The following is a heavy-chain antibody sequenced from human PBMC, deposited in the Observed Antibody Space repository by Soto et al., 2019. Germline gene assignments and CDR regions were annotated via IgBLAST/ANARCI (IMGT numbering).Heavy chain of an antibody. CDR3: ARHGGYCSGGSCYQYYYYYYMDV. J-gene: IGHJ6*03. CDR1: GGSISSYY. CDR2: IYYSGST. Sequence: SETLSLTCTVSGGSISSYYWSWIRQPPGKGLEWIGYIYYSGSTNYNPSLKSRVTISVDTSKNQFSLKLSSVTAADTAVYYCARHGGYCSGGSCYQYYYYYYMDVWGKGTTVTVSS. V-gene: IGHV4-59*08. D-gene: IGHD2-15*01.